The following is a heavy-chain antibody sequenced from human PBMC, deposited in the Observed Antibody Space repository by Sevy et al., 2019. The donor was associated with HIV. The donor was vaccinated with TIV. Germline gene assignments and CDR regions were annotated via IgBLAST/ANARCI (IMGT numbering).Heavy chain of an antibody. J-gene: IGHJ3*02. CDR2: IYYRGST. V-gene: IGHV4-30-4*01. Sequence: SETLSLTCTVSGGSISSGDYYWSWIRQPPGKGLEWIGYIYYRGSTYYNPSLKSRVTISVDTSKNQFSLKLSSVTAADTAAYYCARWRGESEEDSSSSTAFDIWGQGTMVTVSS. CDR3: ARWRGESEEDSSSSTAFDI. CDR1: GGSISSGDYY. D-gene: IGHD6-6*01.